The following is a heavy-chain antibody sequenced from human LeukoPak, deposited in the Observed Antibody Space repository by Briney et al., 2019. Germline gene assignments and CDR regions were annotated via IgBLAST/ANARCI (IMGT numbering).Heavy chain of an antibody. CDR2: INHSGST. V-gene: IGHV4-34*01. CDR3: AIPTRYCSSTSCYAPFDY. Sequence: SETLSLTCAVYGGSFSGYYWRWIRQPPGKGLEWIGEINHSGSTNYNPSLKSRVTISVDTSKNQFSLDLSSVTAADTAVYYCAIPTRYCSSTSCYAPFDYWGQGTLVTVSS. D-gene: IGHD2-2*01. J-gene: IGHJ4*02. CDR1: GGSFSGYY.